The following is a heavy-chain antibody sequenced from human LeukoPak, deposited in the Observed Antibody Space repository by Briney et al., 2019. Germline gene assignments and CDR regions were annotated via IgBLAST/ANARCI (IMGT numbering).Heavy chain of an antibody. J-gene: IGHJ3*02. CDR1: GYTFTGYY. V-gene: IGHV1-2*06. CDR3: AREAWDSSGWYAFDI. CDR2: INPNSGGT. Sequence: ASVKVSCKASGYTFTGYYMHWVRQAPGQGLEWMGRINPNSGGTNYAQKSQGRVTMTRDTSIRTAYMELSRLRSDDTAVYYCAREAWDSSGWYAFDIWGQGTMVTVSS. D-gene: IGHD6-19*01.